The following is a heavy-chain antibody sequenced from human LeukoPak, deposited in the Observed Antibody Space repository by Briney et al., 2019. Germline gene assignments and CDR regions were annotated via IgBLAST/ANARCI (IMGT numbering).Heavy chain of an antibody. V-gene: IGHV4-31*03. CDR2: FYYSGST. D-gene: IGHD2-15*01. Sequence: SETLSLTCTVSGGSIISGGYYWTWIRHLPGKGLEWIGRFYYSGSTNYNPSLKSRLSISADTSKNKFSLKLSSVTVADTAIYYCARGYCSGGSCYSARYWGQGTLVTVSS. J-gene: IGHJ4*02. CDR1: GGSIISGGYY. CDR3: ARGYCSGGSCYSARY.